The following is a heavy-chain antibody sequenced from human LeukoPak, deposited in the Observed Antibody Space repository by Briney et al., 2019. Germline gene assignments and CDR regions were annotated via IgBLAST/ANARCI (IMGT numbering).Heavy chain of an antibody. D-gene: IGHD6-13*01. Sequence: GGSLRLSCAASGFTFSSYEMNWVRQAPGKGLEWVSYISSSGSTIYYADSVKGRFTISRDNAKNSLYLQMNSLRAEDTAVYYCARNLIAAAGTDLDYWGQGTLVTVSS. CDR1: GFTFSSYE. CDR3: ARNLIAAAGTDLDY. J-gene: IGHJ4*02. V-gene: IGHV3-48*03. CDR2: ISSSGSTI.